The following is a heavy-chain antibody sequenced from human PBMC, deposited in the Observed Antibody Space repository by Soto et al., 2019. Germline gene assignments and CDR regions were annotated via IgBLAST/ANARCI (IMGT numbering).Heavy chain of an antibody. D-gene: IGHD5-18*01. J-gene: IGHJ4*02. Sequence: PSETLSLTCTVSGGSISSSNYYWGWIPQPPGKGLEWIGSIYYSGSTYYNPSLKSRVTISVDTSKNQFSLKLSSVTAADTAVYYCARVEYSYGYFDYWGQGTLVTSPQ. CDR1: GGSISSSNYY. V-gene: IGHV4-39*01. CDR2: IYYSGST. CDR3: ARVEYSYGYFDY.